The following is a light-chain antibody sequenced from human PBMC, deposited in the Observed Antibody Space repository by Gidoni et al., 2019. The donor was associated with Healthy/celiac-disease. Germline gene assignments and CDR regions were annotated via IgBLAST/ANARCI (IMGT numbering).Light chain of an antibody. Sequence: QSALTPPASVSGSPAHSITISCTGTSSDVGGYNYVSWYQQHPGKAPKLMIYEVSNRPSGVSNRFSGSKSGNTASLTISGLQAEDEADYYCSSYTSSSTLVFGGGTKLTVL. V-gene: IGLV2-14*01. CDR2: EVS. J-gene: IGLJ2*01. CDR1: SSDVGGYNY. CDR3: SSYTSSSTLV.